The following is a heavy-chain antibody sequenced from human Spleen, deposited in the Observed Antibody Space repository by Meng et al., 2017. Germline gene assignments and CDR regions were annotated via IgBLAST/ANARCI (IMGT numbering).Heavy chain of an antibody. Sequence: GESLKISCKGSGYSFTSYWIGWVRQMPGKGLEWMGIIYPGGSDTRYSPSFQGQVTISADKSISTAYMELSGLRSDDTAMYYCARDEDISAAGKLFGDYWGQGTLVTVSS. J-gene: IGHJ4*02. D-gene: IGHD6-25*01. CDR3: ARDEDISAAGKLFGDY. CDR2: IYPGGSDT. V-gene: IGHV5-51*01. CDR1: GYSFTSYW.